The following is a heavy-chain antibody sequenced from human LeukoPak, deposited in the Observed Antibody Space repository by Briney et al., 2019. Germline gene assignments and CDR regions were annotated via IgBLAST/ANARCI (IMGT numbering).Heavy chain of an antibody. CDR1: EFSVGSNY. CDR2: IYSGGST. Sequence: GGSLRLSCAASEFSVGSNYMTWVRQAPGKGLEWVSLIYSGGSTYYADSVKGRFTISRDNSKNTLYLQMNSLRAEDTAVYYCAKTTDYDIFNWFDPWGQGTLVTVSS. V-gene: IGHV3-53*01. CDR3: AKTTDYDIFNWFDP. J-gene: IGHJ5*02. D-gene: IGHD3-9*01.